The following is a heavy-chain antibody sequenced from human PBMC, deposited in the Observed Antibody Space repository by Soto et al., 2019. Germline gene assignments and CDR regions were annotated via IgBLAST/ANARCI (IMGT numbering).Heavy chain of an antibody. Sequence: SETLSLTCTFSGGFISSSSYYWGWVRQPPGKGLEWIGSIYYSGSTYYNPSLKSRVTISVDTSKNQFSLKLSSVTAADTAVYYCATRKDYYDSSGLDYWGQGTLVTVS. D-gene: IGHD3-22*01. V-gene: IGHV4-39*01. J-gene: IGHJ4*02. CDR3: ATRKDYYDSSGLDY. CDR2: IYYSGST. CDR1: GGFISSSSYY.